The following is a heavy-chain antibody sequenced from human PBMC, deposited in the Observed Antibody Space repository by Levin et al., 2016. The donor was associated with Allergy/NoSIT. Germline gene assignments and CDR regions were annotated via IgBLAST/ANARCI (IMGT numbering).Heavy chain of an antibody. CDR2: ISSSSSYI. V-gene: IGHV3-21*01. D-gene: IGHD2-2*01. Sequence: GESLKISCAASGFTFSSYSMNWVRQAPGKGLEWVSSISSSSSYIYYADSVKGRFTISRDNAKNSLYLQMNSLRAEDTAVYYCASADPAHYFDYWGQGTLVTVSS. CDR1: GFTFSSYS. J-gene: IGHJ4*02. CDR3: ASADPAHYFDY.